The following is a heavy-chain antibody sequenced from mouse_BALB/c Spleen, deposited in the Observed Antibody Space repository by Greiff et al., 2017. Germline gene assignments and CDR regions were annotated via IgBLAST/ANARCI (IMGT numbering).Heavy chain of an antibody. D-gene: IGHD2-4*01. CDR2: INPSSGYT. Sequence: QVQLKQSAAELARPGASVKMSCKASGYTFTSYTMHWVKQRPGQGLEWIGYINPSSGYTEYNQKFKDKTTLTADKSSSTAYMQLSSLTSEDSAVYYCARDYDYGYYYAMDYWGQGTSVTVSS. CDR1: GYTFTSYT. CDR3: ARDYDYGYYYAMDY. J-gene: IGHJ4*01. V-gene: IGHV1-4*02.